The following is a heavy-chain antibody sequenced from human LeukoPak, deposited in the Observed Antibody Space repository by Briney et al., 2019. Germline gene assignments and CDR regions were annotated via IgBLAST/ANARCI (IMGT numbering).Heavy chain of an antibody. CDR3: ARLRGGYNYALGPFDY. CDR1: EFTFSSYS. D-gene: IGHD5-18*01. J-gene: IGHJ4*02. CDR2: ISSIRNYI. V-gene: IGHV3-21*01. Sequence: GGSLRLSCEASEFTFSSYSINGVRQAPGKGLEWVSSISSIRNYIYYADSVRGRFTISRDNARNSLYLQMNSLRAEDTAVYYCARLRGGYNYALGPFDYWGQGTLVTVSS.